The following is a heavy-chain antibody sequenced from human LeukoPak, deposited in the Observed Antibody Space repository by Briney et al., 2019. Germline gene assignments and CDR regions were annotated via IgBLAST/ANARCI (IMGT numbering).Heavy chain of an antibody. J-gene: IGHJ4*02. V-gene: IGHV3-30*03. CDR2: ISYDGSNK. CDR3: ARDVSEDIVVVPAALP. CDR1: GFTFSSYG. Sequence: GGSLRLSCAASGFTFSSYGMHWVRQAPGKGLEWVAVISYDGSNKYYADSVKGRFTISRDNSKNTLYLQMNSLRAEDTAVYYCARDVSEDIVVVPAALPRGQGTLVTVSS. D-gene: IGHD2-2*01.